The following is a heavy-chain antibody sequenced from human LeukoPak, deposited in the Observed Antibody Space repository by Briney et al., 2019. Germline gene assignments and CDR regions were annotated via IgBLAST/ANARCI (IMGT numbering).Heavy chain of an antibody. J-gene: IGHJ6*03. V-gene: IGHV3-23*01. D-gene: IGHD1-26*01. CDR1: GFIFSSYV. CDR2: ISVAGATT. CDR3: ARDGYSGSYYRLYYFFMDV. Sequence: GGSLRLSCVSSGFIFSSYVMSWVRQAPGKGLEWVSSISVAGATTDYADSVKGRFTISRDNSENTLYLQMNSLRGEDTAVYYCARDGYSGSYYRLYYFFMDVWGKGTTVTVSS.